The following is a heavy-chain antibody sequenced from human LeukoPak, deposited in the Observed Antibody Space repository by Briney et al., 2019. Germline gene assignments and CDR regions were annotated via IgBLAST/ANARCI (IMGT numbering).Heavy chain of an antibody. CDR2: INPNNGDT. CDR1: GYTFTGNF. Sequence: ASVKVSCKTSGYTFTGNFMHWVRQAPGQRPEWMGWINPNNGDTNYAQKFQGRVTMTRVTSITTAYMELSSLRSDDTAVYYCARTRGTHISMAYLDSWGQGTLVTVSS. V-gene: IGHV1-2*02. CDR3: ARTRGTHISMAYLDS. J-gene: IGHJ4*02. D-gene: IGHD2/OR15-2a*01.